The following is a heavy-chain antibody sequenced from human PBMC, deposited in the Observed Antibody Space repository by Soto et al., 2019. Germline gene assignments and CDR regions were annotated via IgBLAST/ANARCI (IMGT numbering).Heavy chain of an antibody. CDR3: GRGGRGGLRGAY. D-gene: IGHD3-10*01. V-gene: IGHV3-48*01. J-gene: IGHJ4*02. Sequence: EVQLLESGGGLIQPGGSLRLSCAASGFTFTSYTINWVRQAPGKGLEWVSFISSSSSTIYYPDSVKGRFTISRDNAKNSGFLQMTSLRAEDTAVLYCGRGGRGGLRGAYWGQGTLVTVSS. CDR2: ISSSSSTI. CDR1: GFTFTSYT.